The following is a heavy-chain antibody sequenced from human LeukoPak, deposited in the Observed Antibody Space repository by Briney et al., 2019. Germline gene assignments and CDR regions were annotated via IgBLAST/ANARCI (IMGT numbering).Heavy chain of an antibody. D-gene: IGHD3-10*01. CDR1: ARTLSSYA. J-gene: IGHJ5*02. CDR2: IIPIFGTA. V-gene: IGHV1-69*01. CDR3: ARDGRGENWFDP. Sequence: SVKVSCKASARTLSSYAIRWVRHPHGQGHELMGGIIPIFGTANYAQKFQGRVTITADESTSTAYMELSSLRSEDTAVYYCARDGRGENWFDPWGQGTLVTVSS.